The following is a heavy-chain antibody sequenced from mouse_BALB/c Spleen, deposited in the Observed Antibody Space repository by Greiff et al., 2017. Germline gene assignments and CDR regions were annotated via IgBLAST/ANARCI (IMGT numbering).Heavy chain of an antibody. Sequence: QVQLKQSGAELAKPGASVKMSCKASGYTFTSYWMHWVKQRPGQGLEWIGYINPSTGYTEYNQKFKDKATLTADKSSSTAYMQLSSLTSEDSAVYYCATNWAWFAYWGQGTLVTVSA. D-gene: IGHD4-1*02. J-gene: IGHJ3*01. CDR1: GYTFTSYW. CDR2: INPSTGYT. CDR3: ATNWAWFAY. V-gene: IGHV1-7*01.